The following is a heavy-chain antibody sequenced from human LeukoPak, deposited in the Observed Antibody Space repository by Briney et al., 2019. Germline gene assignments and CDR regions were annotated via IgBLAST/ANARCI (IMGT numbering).Heavy chain of an antibody. V-gene: IGHV3-30*04. CDR3: ARGPRFAIRMIVVVTKGHFDY. Sequence: HPGGSLRLSCAASGFTFSSYAMHWVRQAPGKGLEWVAVISYDGSNKYYADSVKGRFTISRDNSKNTVYLQMNSLRAEDTAVYYCARGPRFAIRMIVVVTKGHFDYWGQGTLVTVSS. D-gene: IGHD3-22*01. CDR2: ISYDGSNK. J-gene: IGHJ4*02. CDR1: GFTFSSYA.